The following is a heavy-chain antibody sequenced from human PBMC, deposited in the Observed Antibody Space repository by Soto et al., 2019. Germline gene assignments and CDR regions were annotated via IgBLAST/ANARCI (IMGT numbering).Heavy chain of an antibody. J-gene: IGHJ6*02. CDR1: GGTFSSYA. CDR3: AGHSSGVPGYYYGMDV. CDR2: IIPTFGTA. Sequence: QVQLVQSGAEVKKPGSSVKVSCKASGGTFSSYAISWVRQAPGQGLEWMGGIIPTFGTADYAQKFQARVTITAAESTSTAYMELSSLRSEDTAVYYCAGHSSGVPGYYYGMDVWGQGTTVTVSS. V-gene: IGHV1-69*12. D-gene: IGHD3-22*01.